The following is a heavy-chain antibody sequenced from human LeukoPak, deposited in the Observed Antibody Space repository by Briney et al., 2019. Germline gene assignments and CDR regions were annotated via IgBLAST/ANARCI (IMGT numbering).Heavy chain of an antibody. J-gene: IGHJ4*02. CDR1: GYTFTNYY. CDR2: INPSGGGT. V-gene: IGHV1-46*01. CDR3: ARERELRPPYFDY. Sequence: ASVKVSCTASGYTFTNYYIHWVRQAPGQGLEWMGIINPSGGGTTYAQKFQGRVTMTRDTSTSTVYMDLSSLRSEDTAVYYCARERELRPPYFDYWGQGTLVTVSS. D-gene: IGHD1-26*01.